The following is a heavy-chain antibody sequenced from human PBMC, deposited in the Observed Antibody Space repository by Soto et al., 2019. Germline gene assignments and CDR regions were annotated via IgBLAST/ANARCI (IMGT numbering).Heavy chain of an antibody. V-gene: IGHV3-11*01. Sequence: QVQLVESGGGLVKPGGSLRLSCAASGFTFSDYYMSWIRQVSGKGLEWVSSISKSGGTIHYADSVRGRFTISRDNTKNSLYLQMSSLRAEDTAVYYCARQSLLKSIPIYGYFYYAMDVWGQGTSVIVSS. CDR3: ARQSLLKSIPIYGYFYYAMDV. CDR2: ISKSGGTI. D-gene: IGHD3-3*01. J-gene: IGHJ6*02. CDR1: GFTFSDYY.